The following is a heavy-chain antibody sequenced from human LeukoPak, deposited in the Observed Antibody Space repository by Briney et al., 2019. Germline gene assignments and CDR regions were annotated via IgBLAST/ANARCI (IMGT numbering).Heavy chain of an antibody. CDR2: INHSGST. CDR3: ARDIAVYSRDYYFDY. D-gene: IGHD6-13*01. V-gene: IGHV4-34*01. CDR1: GGSISGYY. J-gene: IGHJ4*02. Sequence: SETLSPTCTVSGGSISGYYWSWIRQPPGKGLEWIGEINHSGSTNYNPSLKSRVTISVDTSKNQFSLKLSSVTAADTAVYYCARDIAVYSRDYYFDYWGQGTLVTVSS.